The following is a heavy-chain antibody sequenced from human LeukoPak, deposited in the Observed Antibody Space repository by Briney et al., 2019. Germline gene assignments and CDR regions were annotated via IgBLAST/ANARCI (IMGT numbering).Heavy chain of an antibody. D-gene: IGHD3-10*01. V-gene: IGHV3-21*06. Sequence: GGSLRLSCTASGFTFGDYAMSWVRQAPGKGLEWVSSISISSNYIYYADSVKGRFTISRDNAKNSVYLHMNSLRAEDTALYYCARLSAYYYGSYFYYYMDVWGKGTTVTVSS. CDR1: GFTFGDYA. J-gene: IGHJ6*03. CDR3: ARLSAYYYGSYFYYYMDV. CDR2: ISISSNYI.